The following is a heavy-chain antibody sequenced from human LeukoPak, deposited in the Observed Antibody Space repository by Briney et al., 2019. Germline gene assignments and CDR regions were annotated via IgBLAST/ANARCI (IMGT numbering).Heavy chain of an antibody. V-gene: IGHV4-61*02. CDR2: IYTSEST. D-gene: IGHD3-22*01. CDR3: ARVTGYMIEDYFDY. J-gene: IGHJ4*02. Sequence: SETLSLTCSVSGGSISSSNYYWSWIRQPAGKGLEWIGRIYTSESTNYNPSLKSRVTISVETSKNQFSLKLSSVTAADTAVYYCARVTGYMIEDYFDYWGQGTLVTVSS. CDR1: GGSISSSNYY.